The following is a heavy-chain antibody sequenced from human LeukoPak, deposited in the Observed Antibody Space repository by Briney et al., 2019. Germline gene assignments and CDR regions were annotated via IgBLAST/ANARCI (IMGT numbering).Heavy chain of an antibody. CDR3: AKGVAAPGYFDY. D-gene: IGHD6-19*01. V-gene: IGHV3-23*01. Sequence: GGSLRLSCAASGFTFSSYAMSWVRQAPGKGLEWVSAISGSGGSTYYADSVKGRFTISRDNSKNTLCLQMNSLRAEDTAVYYCAKGVAAPGYFDYWGQGTLVTVSS. J-gene: IGHJ4*02. CDR2: ISGSGGST. CDR1: GFTFSSYA.